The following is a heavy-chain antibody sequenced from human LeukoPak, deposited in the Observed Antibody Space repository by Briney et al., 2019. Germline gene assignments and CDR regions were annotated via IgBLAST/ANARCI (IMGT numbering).Heavy chain of an antibody. CDR2: IYYSGST. Sequence: SETLSLTCTVSNGSISSYYWSWIRQPPGKGLEWIATIYYSGSTYYNPSLNSRGTMSVDTSKNQFSLRLSSVTAADTAVYFCARRHNSGYYDSWGQGTLVTVSS. CDR1: NGSISSYY. D-gene: IGHD6-19*01. V-gene: IGHV4-59*04. CDR3: ARRHNSGYYDS. J-gene: IGHJ5*01.